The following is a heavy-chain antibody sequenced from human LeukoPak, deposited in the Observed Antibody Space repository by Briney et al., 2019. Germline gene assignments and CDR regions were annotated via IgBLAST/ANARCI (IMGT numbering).Heavy chain of an antibody. Sequence: PGTSLRLSCEGSGFTFSTFAMHWVRQAPGKGLECVAVIWSDGTKRDYADSVKGRFTISRDNSKNTLYLQMNSLRGEDTAVYFCARDFPDYDYYYCGMDVWGKGTTVTVSS. J-gene: IGHJ6*04. CDR3: ARDFPDYDYYYCGMDV. CDR1: GFTFSTFA. V-gene: IGHV3-33*01. D-gene: IGHD4-17*01. CDR2: IWSDGTKR.